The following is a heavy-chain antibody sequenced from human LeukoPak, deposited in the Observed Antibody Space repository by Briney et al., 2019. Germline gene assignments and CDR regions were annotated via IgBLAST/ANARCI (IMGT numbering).Heavy chain of an antibody. Sequence: GGSLRLSCAASGFTFSSFWMSWVRQAPGKGLEWVANIKQDGSEKDYVDSVKGRFTISRDNAKNSLYLQMNSLRAEDTAVYYCARDQRYSTSYGMDVWGQGTTVTVSS. V-gene: IGHV3-7*01. CDR3: ARDQRYSTSYGMDV. D-gene: IGHD2/OR15-2a*01. J-gene: IGHJ6*02. CDR1: GFTFSSFW. CDR2: IKQDGSEK.